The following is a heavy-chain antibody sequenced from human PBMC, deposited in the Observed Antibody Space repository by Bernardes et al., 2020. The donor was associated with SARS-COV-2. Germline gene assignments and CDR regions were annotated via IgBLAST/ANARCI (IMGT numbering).Heavy chain of an antibody. D-gene: IGHD6-19*01. CDR1: GFTFDDFA. CDR3: AKDYETGELGIAVEGYCGH. V-gene: IGHV3-9*01. CDR2: ISWNSGSI. Sequence: GGSLRLSCAASGFTFDDFAMHWVRHSPGKGLEWVSGISWNSGSIGYAASVKGLFTISRDNAKNSLYLQMNSLRPDDTALYYCAKDYETGELGIAVEGYCGHWGQGTLVTVSS. J-gene: IGHJ4*02.